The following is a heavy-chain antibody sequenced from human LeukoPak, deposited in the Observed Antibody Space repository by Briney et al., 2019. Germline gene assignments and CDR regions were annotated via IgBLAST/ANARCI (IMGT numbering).Heavy chain of an antibody. J-gene: IGHJ4*02. CDR2: IRYDGSNK. CDR1: GFTFSSYG. Sequence: TGGSLRLSCAASGFTFSSYGMHWVRQAPGKGLEWVAFIRYDGSNKYYADSVKGRFTTSRDNPKNTLYLQMNSLRAEDTAVYYCAKDRQEWEPRCFDYWGQGTLVTVSS. D-gene: IGHD1-26*01. V-gene: IGHV3-30*02. CDR3: AKDRQEWEPRCFDY.